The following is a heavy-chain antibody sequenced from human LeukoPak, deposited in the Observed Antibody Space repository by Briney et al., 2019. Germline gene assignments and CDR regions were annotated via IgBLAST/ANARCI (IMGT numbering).Heavy chain of an antibody. Sequence: SETLSLTCAVYGGSFSGYYWSWIRQPPGKGLEWIGEINHSGSTNYNPSLKSRVTISVDTSKNQFSLKLSSVTAADTAVYYCARNLGEEMATIQGGTPGSVDYWGQGTLVTVSS. V-gene: IGHV4-34*01. CDR1: GGSFSGYY. CDR2: INHSGST. J-gene: IGHJ4*02. CDR3: ARNLGEEMATIQGGTPGSVDY. D-gene: IGHD5-24*01.